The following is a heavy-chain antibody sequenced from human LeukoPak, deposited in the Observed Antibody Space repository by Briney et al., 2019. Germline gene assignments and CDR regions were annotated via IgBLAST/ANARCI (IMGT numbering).Heavy chain of an antibody. J-gene: IGHJ4*02. Sequence: SGGSLRLSCAASGFTFSTSVMNWVRQAPGKGLEWVSAISTSGASTYYADSVKGRFSISRDNSRNTLYLQMNSLRAEDTAVFYCARAIVGATTRSFDYWGQGTLVTVSS. CDR2: ISTSGAST. CDR1: GFTFSTSV. V-gene: IGHV3-23*01. D-gene: IGHD1-26*01. CDR3: ARAIVGATTRSFDY.